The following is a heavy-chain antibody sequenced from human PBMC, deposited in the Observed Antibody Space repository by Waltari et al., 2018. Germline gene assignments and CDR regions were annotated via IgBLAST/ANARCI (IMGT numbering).Heavy chain of an antibody. V-gene: IGHV3-30-3*01. CDR3: ARGAGFISSGWYYDY. Sequence: QVQLVESGGGVVQPGRSLRLSCAASGFTFSSYAMHWVRQAPGNGLEWVAVISYDGSNKYYADSVKGRFTISRDNSKNTLYLQMNSLRAEDTAVYYCARGAGFISSGWYYDYWGQGTLVTVSS. D-gene: IGHD6-19*01. J-gene: IGHJ4*02. CDR1: GFTFSSYA. CDR2: ISYDGSNK.